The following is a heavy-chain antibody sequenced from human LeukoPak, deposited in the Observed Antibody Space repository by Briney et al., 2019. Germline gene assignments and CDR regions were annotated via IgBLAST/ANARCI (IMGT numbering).Heavy chain of an antibody. D-gene: IGHD5-12*01. CDR2: IIPIFGTA. V-gene: IGHV1-69*05. CDR1: GGTFSSYA. Sequence: GASVKVSCKASGGTFSSYAISWVRQAPGQGLEWMGGIIPIFGTANYAQKFLGRVTITTDESTSTAYMELSSLRSEDTAVYYCAREGGSGYDYWGQGTLVTVSS. CDR3: AREGGSGYDY. J-gene: IGHJ4*02.